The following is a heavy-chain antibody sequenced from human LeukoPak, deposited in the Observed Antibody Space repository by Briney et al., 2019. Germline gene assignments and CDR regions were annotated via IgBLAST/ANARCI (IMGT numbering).Heavy chain of an antibody. CDR2: ISSGSYI. J-gene: IGHJ2*01. D-gene: IGHD6-19*01. Sequence: GGSLRLSCAASGFTFSTFGMIWVRQAPGKGLEWISSISSGSYIYYADAVKARFTISRDNARNSLYLQMNSLRADDTALYYCARLMFIAVGNWYFDLWGRGTLVTVFS. CDR3: ARLMFIAVGNWYFDL. V-gene: IGHV3-21*01. CDR1: GFTFSTFG.